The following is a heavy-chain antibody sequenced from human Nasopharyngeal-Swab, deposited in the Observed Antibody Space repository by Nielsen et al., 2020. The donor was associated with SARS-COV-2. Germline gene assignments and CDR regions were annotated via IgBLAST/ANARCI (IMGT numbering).Heavy chain of an antibody. V-gene: IGHV3-43D*03. CDR2: ISWDGGST. Sequence: ESLKISCAASGFTFDDYAMHWVRQAPGKGLEWVSLISWDGGSTYYADSVKGRFTISRDNSKNSLYLQMNSLRAEDTALYYCAKDGGVGDRGRFDYWGQGTLVTVSS. CDR3: AKDGGVGDRGRFDY. D-gene: IGHD4-17*01. CDR1: GFTFDDYA. J-gene: IGHJ4*02.